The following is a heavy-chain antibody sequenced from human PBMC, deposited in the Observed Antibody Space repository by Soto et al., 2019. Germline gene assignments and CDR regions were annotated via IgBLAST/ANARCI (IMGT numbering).Heavy chain of an antibody. CDR3: AHSGATEWLWGAVNWFDP. V-gene: IGHV2-5*02. J-gene: IGHJ5*02. CDR1: GFSLSTSGVG. CDR2: IYWDDDK. D-gene: IGHD3-3*01. Sequence: SGPTLVNPTQTLTLTCTFSGFSLSTSGVGVGWIRQPPGKALEWLALIYWDDDKRYSPSLKSRLTITKDTSKNQVVLTMTNMDPVDTATYYCAHSGATEWLWGAVNWFDPWGQGTLVTVSS.